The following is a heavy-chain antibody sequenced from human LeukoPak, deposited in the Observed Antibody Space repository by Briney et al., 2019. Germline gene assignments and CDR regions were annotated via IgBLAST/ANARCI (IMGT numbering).Heavy chain of an antibody. Sequence: PGGSLRLSCAASGFNFDDYGMSWVRQAPGKGLEWVSGINWNGGSTGYADSVKGRITISRDNAKNSLYLQMNSLRAEDTALYYCARVAAPRAYDSSGYYQYYFDYWGQGTLVTVSS. J-gene: IGHJ4*02. D-gene: IGHD3-22*01. CDR3: ARVAAPRAYDSSGYYQYYFDY. CDR1: GFNFDDYG. CDR2: INWNGGST. V-gene: IGHV3-20*04.